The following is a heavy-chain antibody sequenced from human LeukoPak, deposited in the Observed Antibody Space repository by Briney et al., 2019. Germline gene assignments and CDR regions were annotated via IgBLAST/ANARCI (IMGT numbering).Heavy chain of an antibody. V-gene: IGHV3-23*01. CDR1: GFTFSSYA. Sequence: GGSLRLSCAASGFTFSSYAMSWVRQAPGKGLEWVSAISGSGGSTYYADSVKGRFTISRDNAKNSLYLQMNSLRVEDTGLYYCARYLEATETTWHYMDVWGKGTTVTISS. J-gene: IGHJ6*03. CDR3: ARYLEATETTWHYMDV. D-gene: IGHD1-1*01. CDR2: ISGSGGST.